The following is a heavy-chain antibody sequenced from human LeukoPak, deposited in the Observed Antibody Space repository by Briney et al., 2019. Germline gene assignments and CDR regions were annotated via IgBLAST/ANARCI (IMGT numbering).Heavy chain of an antibody. V-gene: IGHV3-53*04. CDR1: GFTVSSNY. Sequence: GGSLRLSCAASGFTVSSNYMSWVRQAPGKGLEWVSVISCGGSTYYTDSVKGRFTISRHNSKNPLYLQMNSLRAEDTAVYYCARDRDDGIFDYWGQGTLVTVSS. D-gene: IGHD1-1*01. J-gene: IGHJ4*02. CDR3: ARDRDDGIFDY. CDR2: ISCGGST.